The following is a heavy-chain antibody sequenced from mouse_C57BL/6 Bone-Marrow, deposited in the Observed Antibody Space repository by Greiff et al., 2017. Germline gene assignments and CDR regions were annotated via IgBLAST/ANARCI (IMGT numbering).Heavy chain of an antibody. V-gene: IGHV5-6*01. Sequence: EVKLMESGGDLVKPGGSLKLSCAASGFTFSSYGMSWVRQTPDKRLEWVATISSGGSYTYYPDSVKGRFTISRDNAKNTLYLQMSSLKSEDTAMYYCARLGVTKRDWYFDVWGTGTTVTVSS. D-gene: IGHD2-1*01. J-gene: IGHJ1*03. CDR2: ISSGGSYT. CDR1: GFTFSSYG. CDR3: ARLGVTKRDWYFDV.